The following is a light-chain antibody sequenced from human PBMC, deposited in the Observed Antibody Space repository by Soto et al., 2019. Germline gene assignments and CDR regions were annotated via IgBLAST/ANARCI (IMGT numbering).Light chain of an antibody. CDR1: QSVSSNN. CDR3: QQYGRSPFT. Sequence: IVFTQSPCTLSLSQGERATLSCRASQSVSSNNLAWYQQRPGQAPRVVIYGASTRATGIPERFSGSGSGTDFTLTISRLEPEDFAVYYCQQYGRSPFTFGPGTKVDIK. J-gene: IGKJ3*01. V-gene: IGKV3-20*01. CDR2: GAS.